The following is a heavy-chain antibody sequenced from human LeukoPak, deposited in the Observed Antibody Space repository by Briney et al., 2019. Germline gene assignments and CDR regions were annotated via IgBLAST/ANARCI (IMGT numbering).Heavy chain of an antibody. D-gene: IGHD6-19*01. J-gene: IGHJ4*02. CDR1: GFTFSSYA. CDR2: ISGSGGST. CDR3: AKDLDSSGWYNFDY. Sequence: GGSLRLSCAASGFTFSSYAMSWVRQAPGKGLEWVSAISGSGGSTYYADSVKGRFTISRDNSKNTLYLQLNSLRAEDTAVYYCAKDLDSSGWYNFDYWGQGTLVTVSS. V-gene: IGHV3-23*01.